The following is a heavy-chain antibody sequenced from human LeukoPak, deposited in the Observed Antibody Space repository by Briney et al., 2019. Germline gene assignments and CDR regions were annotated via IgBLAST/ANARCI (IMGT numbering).Heavy chain of an antibody. CDR1: GFTFSSYA. J-gene: IGHJ4*02. CDR2: ISYDGSNK. Sequence: QPGRSLRLSCAASGFTFSSYAMHWVRQAPGKGLEWVAVISYDGSNKYYADSVKGRFTISRDNSKNSLYLQMNSLRAEDMALYYCAKGIVGATVGLGYYFDYWGQGTLVTVSS. V-gene: IGHV3-30-3*01. D-gene: IGHD1-26*01. CDR3: AKGIVGATVGLGYYFDY.